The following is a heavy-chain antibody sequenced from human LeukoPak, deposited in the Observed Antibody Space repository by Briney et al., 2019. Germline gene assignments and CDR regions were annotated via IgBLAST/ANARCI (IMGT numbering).Heavy chain of an antibody. CDR1: GGSISSYY. J-gene: IGHJ4*02. Sequence: SETLSLTCTVSGGSISSYYWGWIRQPPGKGLEWIGYIYYSGSTNYNPSLKSRVTISVDTSKNQFSLKLSSVTAADTAVYCCARQRGYCSGGSCYLRPRIDYWGQGTLVTVSS. CDR2: IYYSGST. V-gene: IGHV4-59*08. D-gene: IGHD2-15*01. CDR3: ARQRGYCSGGSCYLRPRIDY.